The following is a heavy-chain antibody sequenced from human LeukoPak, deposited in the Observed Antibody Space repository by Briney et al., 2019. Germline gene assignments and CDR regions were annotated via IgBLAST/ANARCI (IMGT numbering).Heavy chain of an antibody. CDR1: GYTFTSYY. CDR3: ARDGIAAAAPPDY. V-gene: IGHV1-46*01. CDR2: INPSGCST. D-gene: IGHD6-13*01. Sequence: ASVKVSCKASGYTFTSYYMHWVRQSPGQGLEWMVIINPSGCSTSYAQKFQGRVTMTRDTSTSTVYMELSSLRSEDTAVYYCARDGIAAAAPPDYWGQGTLVTVSS. J-gene: IGHJ4*02.